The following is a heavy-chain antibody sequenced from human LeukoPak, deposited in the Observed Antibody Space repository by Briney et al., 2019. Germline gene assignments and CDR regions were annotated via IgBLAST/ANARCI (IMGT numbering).Heavy chain of an antibody. Sequence: SETLSLTCTVSGGSISGYYWSWIRQPPGKGLEWIGYIYYSGSTSYNPSLKSRVTISVDTSKNQFSLKLGSVTAADTAVYYCAREGARWEPSFSAFDIWGQGTMVTVSS. J-gene: IGHJ3*02. CDR3: AREGARWEPSFSAFDI. D-gene: IGHD1-26*01. CDR2: IYYSGST. V-gene: IGHV4-59*01. CDR1: GGSISGYY.